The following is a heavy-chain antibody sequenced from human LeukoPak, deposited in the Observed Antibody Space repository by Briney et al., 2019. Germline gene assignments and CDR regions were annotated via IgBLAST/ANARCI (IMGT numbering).Heavy chain of an antibody. CDR1: GYTFTSYD. Sequence: ASVKVSCKASGYTFTSYDINWVRQATGQGLEWMGWMNPNSGNIGYAQKFQGRVTMTRNTSISTAYMELSSLRSEDTAVYYCARGRMVRGVTWWFDPWGQGTLVTVSS. CDR2: MNPNSGNI. CDR3: ARGRMVRGVTWWFDP. D-gene: IGHD3-10*01. J-gene: IGHJ5*02. V-gene: IGHV1-8*01.